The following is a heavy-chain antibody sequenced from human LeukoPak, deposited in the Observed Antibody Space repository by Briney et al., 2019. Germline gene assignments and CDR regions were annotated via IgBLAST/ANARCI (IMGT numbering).Heavy chain of an antibody. CDR3: ARDRGSYYYGSGPNNWFDP. J-gene: IGHJ5*02. V-gene: IGHV1-46*01. CDR2: INPSGGST. Sequence: GASVKVSCKASGYTLTSYYMHWVRQAPGQGLEWMGIINPSGGSTSYAQKFQGRVTMTRDMSTSTVYMELSSLRSEDTAVYYCARDRGSYYYGSGPNNWFDPWGQGTLVTVSS. CDR1: GYTLTSYY. D-gene: IGHD3-10*01.